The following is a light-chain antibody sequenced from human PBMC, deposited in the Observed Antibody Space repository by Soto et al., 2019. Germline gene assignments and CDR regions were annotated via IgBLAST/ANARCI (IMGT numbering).Light chain of an antibody. CDR3: CSYAGTSTYYV. CDR1: SSDVGSYNL. Sequence: QSVLTQPASVSGSPGQSITISCTGTSSDVGSYNLVSWYQQHPGKAPKLMISEVTKRPSGVSNRFSGSKSGNTASLTISGLQAEDETDYYCCSYAGTSTYYVVVTGTKVTVL. J-gene: IGLJ1*01. CDR2: EVT. V-gene: IGLV2-23*02.